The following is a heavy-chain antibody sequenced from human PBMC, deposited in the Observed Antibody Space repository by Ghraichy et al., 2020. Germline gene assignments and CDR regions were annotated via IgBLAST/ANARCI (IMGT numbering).Heavy chain of an antibody. J-gene: IGHJ4*02. CDR2: ISGSGAST. V-gene: IGHV3-23*01. D-gene: IGHD4-23*01. CDR1: GFTFSSYV. CDR3: AKVSTTVLTPIDY. Sequence: GGSLRLSCAASGFTFSSYVMTWVRQAPGKGLEWVSSISGSGASTYYADSVKGRFTISRDNSENTLSLHMNSLRAEDTAVYYCAKVSTTVLTPIDYWGQGTLVPVSS.